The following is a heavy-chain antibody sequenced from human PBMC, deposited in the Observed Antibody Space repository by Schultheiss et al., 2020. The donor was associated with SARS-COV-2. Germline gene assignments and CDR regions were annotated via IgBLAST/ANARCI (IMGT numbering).Heavy chain of an antibody. J-gene: IGHJ3*02. CDR3: ARASSVTAIPDAFDI. D-gene: IGHD2-21*02. Sequence: SETLSLTCAVYGGSFSGYYWSWIRQPPGKGLEWIGYIYYSGSTNYNPSLKSRVTISVDTSKNQFSLKLSSVTAADTAVYSCARASSVTAIPDAFDIWGQETLVTVSS. CDR1: GGSFSGYY. CDR2: IYYSGST. V-gene: IGHV4-59*12.